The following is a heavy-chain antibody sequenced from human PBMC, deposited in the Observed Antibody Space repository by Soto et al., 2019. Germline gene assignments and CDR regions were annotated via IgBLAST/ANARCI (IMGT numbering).Heavy chain of an antibody. CDR3: ARDHSGLFDY. CDR1: GGSISSYY. CDR2: IYYSGST. J-gene: IGHJ4*02. V-gene: IGHV4-59*01. D-gene: IGHD3-22*01. Sequence: SETLSLTCTVSGGSISSYYWSWIRQPPGKGLEWIGYIYYSGSTNYNPSLKSRVTISVDTSKNQFSLKLSSVTAADTAVYYCARDHSGLFDYWGQGTLVTVSS.